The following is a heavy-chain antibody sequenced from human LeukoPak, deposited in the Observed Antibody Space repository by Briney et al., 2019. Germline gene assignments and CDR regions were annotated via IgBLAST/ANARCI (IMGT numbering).Heavy chain of an antibody. CDR3: ARAAAITYPDY. J-gene: IGHJ4*02. CDR2: INPSGGST. D-gene: IGHD5-12*01. Sequence: ASVKVSCKASGYTFTSYYMHWVRQAPGQGLEWMGIINPSGGSTSYAQKFQGRVTMTRDTSTSTVYMELSSLRSDDTAIYYCARAAAITYPDYWGQGTLVTVSS. V-gene: IGHV1-46*01. CDR1: GYTFTSYY.